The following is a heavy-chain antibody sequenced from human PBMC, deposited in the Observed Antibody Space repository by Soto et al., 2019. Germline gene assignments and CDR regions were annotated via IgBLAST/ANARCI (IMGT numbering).Heavy chain of an antibody. CDR1: GGTFRSYA. Sequence: QVQLVQSGAEVKKPGSSVKVSCKASGGTFRSYAISWVRQAPGQGLEWMGGIIPIFGTANYAQKFQGRVTITADESTSTAYMELISLRSEDTAVYYCASGDDYGDYAGYFQHWGQGTLVTVSS. CDR3: ASGDDYGDYAGYFQH. D-gene: IGHD4-17*01. V-gene: IGHV1-69*12. J-gene: IGHJ1*01. CDR2: IIPIFGTA.